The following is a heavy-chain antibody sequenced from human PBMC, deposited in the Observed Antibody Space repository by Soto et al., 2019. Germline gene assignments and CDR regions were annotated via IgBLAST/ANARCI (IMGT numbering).Heavy chain of an antibody. CDR1: GFTFSSYA. CDR2: ISYDGSNK. D-gene: IGHD2-21*02. CDR3: AREVIVVVTAPAFDI. J-gene: IGHJ3*02. Sequence: QVQLVESGGGVVQPGRSLRLSSAASGFTFSSYAMHWVRQAPGKGLEWVAVISYDGSNKYYADSVKGRFTISRDNSKNTLYLQMNSLRAEDTAVYYCAREVIVVVTAPAFDIWGQGTMVTVSS. V-gene: IGHV3-30-3*01.